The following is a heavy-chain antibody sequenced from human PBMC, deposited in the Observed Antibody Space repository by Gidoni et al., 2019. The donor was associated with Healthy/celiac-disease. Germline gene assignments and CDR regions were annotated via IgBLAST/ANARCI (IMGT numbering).Heavy chain of an antibody. J-gene: IGHJ6*02. CDR2: INHSGST. CDR3: ARGPYCSSTSCRYYYYYGMDV. Sequence: QVQLQQWGAGLLKPSETLSLTCAVYGGSFSGYYLSWIRQPPGKGLEWIGEINHSGSTNYNPSLKSRVTISVDTSKNQFSLKLSSVTAADTAVYYCARGPYCSSTSCRYYYYYGMDVWGQGTTVTVSS. V-gene: IGHV4-34*01. D-gene: IGHD2-2*01. CDR1: GGSFSGYY.